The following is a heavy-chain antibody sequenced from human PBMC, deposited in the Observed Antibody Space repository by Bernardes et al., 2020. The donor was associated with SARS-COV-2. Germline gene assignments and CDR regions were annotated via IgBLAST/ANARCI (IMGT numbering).Heavy chain of an antibody. J-gene: IGHJ4*02. D-gene: IGHD1-26*01. Sequence: GGSLRLSCSASGFTFSSYAMHWVRQAPGKGLEYVSAISSNGGSTYYADSVKGRFTISRDNSKNTLYLQMSSLRAEDTAVYYCVFLAGRGSYPSHYFDYWGQGTLVTVSS. CDR2: ISSNGGST. V-gene: IGHV3-64D*08. CDR1: GFTFSSYA. CDR3: VFLAGRGSYPSHYFDY.